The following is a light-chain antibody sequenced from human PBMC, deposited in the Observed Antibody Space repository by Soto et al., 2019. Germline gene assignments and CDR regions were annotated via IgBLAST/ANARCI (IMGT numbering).Light chain of an antibody. J-gene: IGKJ1*01. V-gene: IGKV3-15*01. CDR2: GAS. CDR3: QQYRNWPPRT. CDR1: QTVTTN. Sequence: EIVMTQSPATLSVSPGERATLSCTASQTVTTNVDWYQHKPGQAPRLLIYGASTRATCIPARLSGSGSVTEFTLTINCLQAEDFAVYYCQQYRNWPPRTFGQGTKVAIE.